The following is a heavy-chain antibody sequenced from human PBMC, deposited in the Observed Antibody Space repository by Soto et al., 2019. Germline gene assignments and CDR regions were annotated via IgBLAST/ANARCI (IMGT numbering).Heavy chain of an antibody. CDR2: IIPIFGTA. Sequence: ASVKVSCKASGGTFSSYAISWVRQAPGQGPEWMGGIIPIFGTANYAQKFQGRVTITADESTSTAYMELSSLRSEDTAVYYCAREGLYYDSSGYYYLPAAFDIWGQGTMVTVSS. J-gene: IGHJ3*02. D-gene: IGHD3-22*01. CDR1: GGTFSSYA. V-gene: IGHV1-69*13. CDR3: AREGLYYDSSGYYYLPAAFDI.